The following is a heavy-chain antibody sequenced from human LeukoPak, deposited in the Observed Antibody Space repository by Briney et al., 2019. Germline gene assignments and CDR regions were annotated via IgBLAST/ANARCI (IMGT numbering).Heavy chain of an antibody. J-gene: IGHJ6*02. V-gene: IGHV4-59*01. CDR2: IYYSGST. D-gene: IGHD5-24*01. Sequence: SETLSLTCTVSGGSISSYYWSWIRQPPGKGLEWIGYIYYSGSTNYNPSLKSRVTISVDTSKNQFSLKLSSVTAADTAVYYCARMAPMDVWGQGTTVTVSS. CDR3: ARMAPMDV. CDR1: GGSISSYY.